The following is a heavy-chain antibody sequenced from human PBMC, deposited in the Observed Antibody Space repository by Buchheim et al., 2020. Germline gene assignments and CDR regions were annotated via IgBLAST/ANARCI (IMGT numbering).Heavy chain of an antibody. D-gene: IGHD4-23*01. CDR1: GFTFSSDA. Sequence: EVQLLESGGGLVQPGGSLRLSCAASGFTFSSDAMTWVRQAPGKGLEWLSSIYSGESISYADSVKGRFSISRDNSKNMVYLQMNSLRAEDTAVYYCARYGGVGDWGQGTL. J-gene: IGHJ4*02. CDR2: SIYSGESI. V-gene: IGHV3-23*01. CDR3: ARYGGVGD.